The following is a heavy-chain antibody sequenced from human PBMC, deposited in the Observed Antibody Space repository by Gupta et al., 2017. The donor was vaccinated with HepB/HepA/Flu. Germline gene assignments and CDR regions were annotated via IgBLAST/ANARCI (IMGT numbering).Heavy chain of an antibody. D-gene: IGHD6-13*01. CDR2: IYYSGST. CDR1: GGSISSYY. V-gene: IGHV4-59*08. Sequence: QVQLQESGPGLVKPSETLSLTCTVSGGSISSYYWSWIRQPPGKGLEWIGYIYYSGSTNYNPSRKSRVTISVDTSKNQFSLKLSSVTAADTAVYYCARSGGRYSRSTIFDYWGQGTLVTVSS. J-gene: IGHJ4*02. CDR3: ARSGGRYSRSTIFDY.